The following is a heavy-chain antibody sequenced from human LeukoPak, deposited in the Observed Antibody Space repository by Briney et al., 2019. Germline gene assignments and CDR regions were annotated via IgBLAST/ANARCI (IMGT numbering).Heavy chain of an antibody. CDR2: LYYSGRT. CDR1: GGSISSSSYY. Sequence: SETLSLTCTVSGGSISSSSYYWSWIRQPPGKGLEWIGYLYYSGRTNYNPSLKSRLTMSVDTSKSQFSLILNSVTAADTAVYYCARHQRGNSDAFDIWGQGTMVTVSS. V-gene: IGHV4-61*01. CDR3: ARHQRGNSDAFDI. D-gene: IGHD4-23*01. J-gene: IGHJ3*02.